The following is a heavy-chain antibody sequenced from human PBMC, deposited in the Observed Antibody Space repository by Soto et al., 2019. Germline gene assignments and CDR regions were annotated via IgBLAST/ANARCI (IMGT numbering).Heavy chain of an antibody. V-gene: IGHV1-18*01. CDR2: INTYNGNT. D-gene: IGHD3-16*01. J-gene: IGHJ6*02. CDR1: GYTFTRYG. CDR3: AMVDVYVTPSPQDV. Sequence: QVQLVQSGAEVKNPGASVKVSCKASGYTFTRYGIGWARQAPGQGLEWMGWINTYNGNTNYAQNVQGRVTLTTDTSTSTDYIELRSLRANDTAIYYGAMVDVYVTPSPQDVWGQGTTVIVSS.